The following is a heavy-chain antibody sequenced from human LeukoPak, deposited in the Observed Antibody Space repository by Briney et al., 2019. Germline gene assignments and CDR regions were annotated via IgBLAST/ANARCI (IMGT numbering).Heavy chain of an antibody. Sequence: SETLSLTCAVYGGSFSGYYWSWIRQPPGTGLEWIGEINHSGSTNYNPSLKSRVTISVDTSKNQFSLKLSSVTAADTAVYYCARGGTTIFGVAKHLYFDYWGQGTLVTVSS. CDR3: ARGGTTIFGVAKHLYFDY. D-gene: IGHD3-3*01. CDR2: INHSGST. J-gene: IGHJ4*02. CDR1: GGSFSGYY. V-gene: IGHV4-34*01.